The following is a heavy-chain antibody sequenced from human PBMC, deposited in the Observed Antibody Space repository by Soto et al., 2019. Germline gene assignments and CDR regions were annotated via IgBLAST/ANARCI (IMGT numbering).Heavy chain of an antibody. CDR1: GGSISSGVYY. CDR2: IYYSGST. J-gene: IGHJ4*02. CDR3: ARTSNTVTDIETDY. D-gene: IGHD4-17*01. V-gene: IGHV4-31*03. Sequence: LSLTCTVSGGSISSGVYYWSWIRQHPGKGLEWIGYIYYSGSTYCNPSLKSRVTISVDTSKNQFSLKLSSVTAADTAVYYCARTSNTVTDIETDYWGQGTLVTVSS.